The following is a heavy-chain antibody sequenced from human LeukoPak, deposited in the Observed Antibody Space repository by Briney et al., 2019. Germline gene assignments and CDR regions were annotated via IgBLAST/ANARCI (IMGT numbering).Heavy chain of an antibody. CDR3: ARGDGYNRY. CDR1: GVSISPYY. J-gene: IGHJ4*02. Sequence: SETLSLTCTASGVSISPYYWSWIRQPAGQGLEWIGRIYTSGSSNYNPSLKSRATISVDTSKNQFSLKLSSVTAADTAVYYCARGDGYNRYWGEGTVVTVSS. CDR2: IYTSGSS. D-gene: IGHD5-24*01. V-gene: IGHV4-4*07.